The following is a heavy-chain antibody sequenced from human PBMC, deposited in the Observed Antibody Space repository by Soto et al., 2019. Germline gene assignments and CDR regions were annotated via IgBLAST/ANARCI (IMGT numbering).Heavy chain of an antibody. Sequence: SETLSLTCTVSGDSISSSIYCWGWIRQPPGKGLEWIGSTYYSGSTHYNPSLKSRVTISVDTSKDQFSLKLSSVTAADTAVYYCARGIGSPNWFDPWGQGTLVTVSS. CDR2: TYYSGST. J-gene: IGHJ5*02. V-gene: IGHV4-39*01. CDR1: GDSISSSIYC. CDR3: ARGIGSPNWFDP. D-gene: IGHD2-21*01.